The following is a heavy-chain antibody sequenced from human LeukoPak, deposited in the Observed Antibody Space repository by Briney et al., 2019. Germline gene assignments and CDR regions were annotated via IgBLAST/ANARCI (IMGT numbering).Heavy chain of an antibody. CDR1: GFTFSSYA. D-gene: IGHD3-3*01. CDR2: ISGSGGST. V-gene: IGHV3-23*01. CDR3: AKGPFDFWSGYYRGDYFDY. Sequence: PGGSLRLSCAASGFTFSSYAMSWVRLAPGKGLEWVSAISGSGGSTYYADSVKGRFTISRDNSKNTLYLQMNSLRAEDTAVYYCAKGPFDFWSGYYRGDYFDYWGQGTLVTVSS. J-gene: IGHJ4*02.